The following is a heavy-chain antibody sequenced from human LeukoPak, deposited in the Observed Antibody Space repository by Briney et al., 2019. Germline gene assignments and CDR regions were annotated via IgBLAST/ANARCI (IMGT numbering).Heavy chain of an antibody. CDR2: INPNSGGT. J-gene: IGHJ4*02. Sequence: ASVKVSCKASGYTFTGYYMHWVRQAPGQGLEWMGWINPNSGGTNYAQKFQGRVTMTRDTSISTAYMELSRLRSDDTAVYYCARVNGYSGSWSDYWGQGTLVTVSS. D-gene: IGHD6-13*01. CDR1: GYTFTGYY. CDR3: ARVNGYSGSWSDY. V-gene: IGHV1-2*02.